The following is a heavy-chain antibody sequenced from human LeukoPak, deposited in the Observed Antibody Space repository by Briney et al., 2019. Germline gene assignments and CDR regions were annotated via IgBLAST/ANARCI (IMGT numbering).Heavy chain of an antibody. CDR2: IKQDGSET. J-gene: IGHJ4*02. V-gene: IGHV3-7*03. CDR3: ARGVYYYDSSVITEMDY. CDR1: GFTFTTFW. Sequence: PGGSLRLSCAASGFTFTTFWMNWVRQAPGKGLEWVANIKQDGSETYYVDSVKGRFTISRDNAKNSLYLQMNSLRAEDTAVYYCARGVYYYDSSVITEMDYWGQGTLVTVSS. D-gene: IGHD3-22*01.